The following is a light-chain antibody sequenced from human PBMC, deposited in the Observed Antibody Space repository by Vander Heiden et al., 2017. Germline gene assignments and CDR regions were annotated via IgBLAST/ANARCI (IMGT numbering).Light chain of an antibody. V-gene: IGLV1-51*01. Sequence: QSVLTQPPSVSTAPGPKVTISCSGSSSNIGNNYVSWYQQRPGTAPKLLIYDNNKRPSGIPDRFSGSKSGTSATLGITGLQSGDEADYYCGTWDSSLSALVFGGGTKLTVL. CDR3: GTWDSSLSALV. J-gene: IGLJ3*02. CDR2: DNN. CDR1: SSNIGNNY.